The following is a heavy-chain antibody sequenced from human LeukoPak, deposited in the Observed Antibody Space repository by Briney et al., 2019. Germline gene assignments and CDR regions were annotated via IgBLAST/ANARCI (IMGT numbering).Heavy chain of an antibody. J-gene: IGHJ5*02. CDR1: GFTFSSYA. Sequence: QTGGSLRLSCAASGFTFSSYAMHWVRQAPGKGLEWVAVISYDGSNKYYADSVKGRFTISRDNSKNTLYLQMNSLRAEDTAVCYCARDLSGSGSYYNWFDPWGQGTLVTVSS. CDR3: ARDLSGSGSYYNWFDP. V-gene: IGHV3-30*04. CDR2: ISYDGSNK. D-gene: IGHD3-10*01.